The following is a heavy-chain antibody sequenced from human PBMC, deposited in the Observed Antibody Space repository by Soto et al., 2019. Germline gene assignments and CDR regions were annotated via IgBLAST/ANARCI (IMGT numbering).Heavy chain of an antibody. D-gene: IGHD2-2*02. CDR1: GFTFSSYG. CDR2: ISYDGSNK. CDR3: AKDYRTIRGFDY. Sequence: SCAASGFTFSSYGVHWVRQSPGKGLEWVAVISYDGSNKYYADSVKGRSTISRDNSKNTLYLQMNSLRAEDTAVYYCAKDYRTIRGFDYWGQGTLVTVSS. J-gene: IGHJ4*02. V-gene: IGHV3-30*18.